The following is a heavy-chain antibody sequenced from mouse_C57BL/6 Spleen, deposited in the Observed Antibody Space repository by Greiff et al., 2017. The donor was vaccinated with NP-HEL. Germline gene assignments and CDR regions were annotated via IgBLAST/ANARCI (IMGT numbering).Heavy chain of an antibody. D-gene: IGHD1-1*01. CDR1: GFTFSSYA. Sequence: EVMLVESGEGLVKPGGSLKLSCAASGFTFSSYAMSWVRQTPEKRLEWVAYISSGGDYIYYADTVKGRFTISRDNARNTLYLQMSSLKSEDTAMYYYTRVGNYYGSSYGYFDYWGQGTTLTVSA. J-gene: IGHJ2*01. V-gene: IGHV5-9-1*02. CDR3: TRVGNYYGSSYGYFDY. CDR2: ISSGGDYI.